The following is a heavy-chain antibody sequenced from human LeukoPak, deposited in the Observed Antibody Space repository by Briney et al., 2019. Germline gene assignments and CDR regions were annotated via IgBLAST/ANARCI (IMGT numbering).Heavy chain of an antibody. CDR2: KRYDGSNK. J-gene: IGHJ3*02. V-gene: IGHV3-30*02. D-gene: IGHD1-26*01. CDR1: GFTFSRYG. CDR3: TKDWEAFDI. Sequence: GGSLRLSCAASGFTFSRYGMHWVRQAPGKGLEWVAFKRYDGSNKNYADSVKGRLTISRDNSKNTLYLQMNSLRIEDTAVYYCTKDWEAFDIWGQGTMVSVSS.